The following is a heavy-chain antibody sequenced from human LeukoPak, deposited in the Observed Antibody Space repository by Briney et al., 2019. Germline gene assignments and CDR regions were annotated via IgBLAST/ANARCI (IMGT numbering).Heavy chain of an antibody. CDR3: ASFFCTSALCYYLEY. Sequence: ASVKVSCKASGYTFTSNGLGWVRQAPGQGLEWMGWINTNTGNPTYAQGFTGRFVFSLDTSDNTPYLQISSLQAEDTAVYYCASFFCTSALCYYLEYWGQGTLVTVSS. CDR2: INTNTGNP. D-gene: IGHD2-8*01. J-gene: IGHJ4*02. V-gene: IGHV7-4-1*02. CDR1: GYTFTSNG.